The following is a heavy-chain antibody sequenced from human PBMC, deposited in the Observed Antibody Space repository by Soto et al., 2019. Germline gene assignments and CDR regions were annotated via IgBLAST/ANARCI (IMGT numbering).Heavy chain of an antibody. V-gene: IGHV1-18*01. Sequence: QVQLVQSGAEVKKPGASVKVSCKASGYTFTSYGISWVRQAPGQGLEWMGWISANNGNTKYAQNFQGRVTMTTDTSTSTAYMELRSLRCDDTAVYYCARAYSPGLFDPWGQGTLVTVSS. J-gene: IGHJ5*02. CDR2: ISANNGNT. D-gene: IGHD2-15*01. CDR1: GYTFTSYG. CDR3: ARAYSPGLFDP.